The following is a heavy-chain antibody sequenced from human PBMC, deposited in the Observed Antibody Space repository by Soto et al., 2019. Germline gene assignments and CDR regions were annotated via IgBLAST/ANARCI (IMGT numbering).Heavy chain of an antibody. CDR2: TYYRSKWYN. CDR3: ARASGSSGWPRDAFDI. Sequence: PSQTLSLTCAISGDSVSRNSAAWNWFRQYPSRGLEWLGRTYYRSKWYNDYAVSVKSRITINPDTSKNQFSLQLNSVTPEDTAVYYCARASGSSGWPRDAFDIWGQGTMVTVSS. D-gene: IGHD6-19*01. CDR1: GDSVSRNSAA. J-gene: IGHJ3*02. V-gene: IGHV6-1*01.